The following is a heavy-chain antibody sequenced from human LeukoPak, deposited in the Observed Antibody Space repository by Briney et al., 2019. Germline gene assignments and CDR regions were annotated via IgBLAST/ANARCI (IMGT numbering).Heavy chain of an antibody. CDR1: GGTFSSYA. CDR3: ARDHSCGASDY. Sequence: ASVKVSCKASGGTFSSYAISWVRQAPGQGLEWMGRIIPILGIANYAQKFQGRVTITADKSTSTAYMELSSLRSEDTAVYYCARDHSCGASDYWGQGTLVTVSS. J-gene: IGHJ4*02. V-gene: IGHV1-69*04. D-gene: IGHD6-19*01. CDR2: IIPILGIA.